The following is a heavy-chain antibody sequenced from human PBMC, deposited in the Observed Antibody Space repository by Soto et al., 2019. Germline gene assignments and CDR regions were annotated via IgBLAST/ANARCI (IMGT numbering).Heavy chain of an antibody. CDR2: IYFSGST. J-gene: IGHJ4*02. Sequence: QLQLQESGPGLVKPSETLSLTGTFSGCSISRSSYYWAWIRKPPGQGLGWIGTIYFSGSTYYKPSLKSRVTISVDTSKNQFSLKLSAVTAADTAVYYCAGTTWYSSGWCLDYWGQGTLVTVSS. CDR1: GCSISRSSYY. V-gene: IGHV4-39*01. D-gene: IGHD6-19*01. CDR3: AGTTWYSSGWCLDY.